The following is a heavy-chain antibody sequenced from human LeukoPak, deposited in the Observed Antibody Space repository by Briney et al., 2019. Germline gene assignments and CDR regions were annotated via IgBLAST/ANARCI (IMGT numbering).Heavy chain of an antibody. CDR3: ASSGSYRFDY. D-gene: IGHD1-26*01. J-gene: IGHJ4*02. Sequence: PGGSLRLSCAASGFTFSSYSMNWVRQAPGKGLEWVSHITASGTAMFYADSEKGRFTISGDNAKNSLYLQMNSLRDEDTAVYYCASSGSYRFDYWGQGTLVTVSS. CDR1: GFTFSSYS. CDR2: ITASGTAM. V-gene: IGHV3-48*02.